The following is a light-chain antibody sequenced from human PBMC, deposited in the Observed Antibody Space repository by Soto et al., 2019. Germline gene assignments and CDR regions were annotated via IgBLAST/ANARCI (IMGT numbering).Light chain of an antibody. CDR1: QRVSNN. CDR2: DAS. CDR3: QQYHNWPFT. Sequence: GMAQSPATLSVFPGESATLFRRASQRVSNNLAWHPPTPGQAPRIPMYDASTRATGIPARFSGSGSGTEFTLTISSLQSEDFAVYYCQQYHNWPFTFGQGTRLEIK. V-gene: IGKV3-15*01. J-gene: IGKJ5*01.